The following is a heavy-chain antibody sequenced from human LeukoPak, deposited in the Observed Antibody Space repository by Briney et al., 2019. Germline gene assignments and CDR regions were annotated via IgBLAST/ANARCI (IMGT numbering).Heavy chain of an antibody. D-gene: IGHD3-10*01. CDR1: GFTFSSHA. Sequence: GGSLRLSCVASGFTFSSHAMSWVRQAPGKGLEWVSGIDSGGNTYYADSVKGRFTISRDNSKNTLYLQTNSLRAEDTAVYYCAKDYSGPLVVFDIPGQGTMVTVSS. J-gene: IGHJ3*02. CDR3: AKDYSGPLVVFDI. CDR2: IDSGGNT. V-gene: IGHV3-23*01.